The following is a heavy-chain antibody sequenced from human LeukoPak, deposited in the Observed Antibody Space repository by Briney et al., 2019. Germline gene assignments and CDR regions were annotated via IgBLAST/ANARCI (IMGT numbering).Heavy chain of an antibody. J-gene: IGHJ3*02. D-gene: IGHD5-24*01. Sequence: ASETLSLTCAVYGGSFSGYYWSWIRQPPGKGLEWIGEINHSGSTNYNPSLKSRVTISVDTSKNQFSLKLSSVTAADTAVYYCARHPLHRRWLNRDGYAFDIWGQGTMVTVSS. CDR1: GGSFSGYY. V-gene: IGHV4-34*01. CDR2: INHSGST. CDR3: ARHPLHRRWLNRDGYAFDI.